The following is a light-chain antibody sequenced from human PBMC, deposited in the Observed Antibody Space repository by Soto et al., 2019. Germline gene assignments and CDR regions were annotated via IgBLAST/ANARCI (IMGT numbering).Light chain of an antibody. V-gene: IGKV3-11*01. Sequence: EIVLTQSPGTLSLSPGERATLSCRASESVSSYLAWYQQKPGQVPRLLIYDATNRATGIPARFSGSGSRTDFTLTISGLEPEDSAVYYRQPRSNWPLITFGQGTRLEIK. CDR1: ESVSSY. CDR3: QPRSNWPLIT. J-gene: IGKJ5*01. CDR2: DAT.